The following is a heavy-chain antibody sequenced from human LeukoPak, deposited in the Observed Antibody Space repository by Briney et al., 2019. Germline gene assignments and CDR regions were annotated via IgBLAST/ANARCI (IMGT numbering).Heavy chain of an antibody. V-gene: IGHV3-48*02. CDR2: ISSGSGTI. D-gene: IGHD6-19*01. CDR3: AGRYSSGYNWFDP. CDR1: GFILSSYS. J-gene: IGHJ5*02. Sequence: GGSLRLSCAASGFILSSYSMNWVRQAPGKGLEWVSYISSGSGTIYYADSVKGRFTISRDNAKNSLYLQMNSLRDEDTAVYYCAGRYSSGYNWFDPWGQGTLVTVSS.